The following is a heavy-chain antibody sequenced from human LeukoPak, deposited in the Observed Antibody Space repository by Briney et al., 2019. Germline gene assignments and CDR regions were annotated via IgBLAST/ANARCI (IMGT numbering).Heavy chain of an antibody. Sequence: GGSLRLSCAASGFTFSSYAMHWVRQAPGKGLEWVAIISYDGNNKYYADSVKGRFTISRDNARNSLYLRIHSLRAEDTAVYYCARQGMIRGVINPPFDYWGQGTLVTVSS. D-gene: IGHD3-10*01. V-gene: IGHV3-30*04. CDR1: GFTFSSYA. CDR2: ISYDGNNK. CDR3: ARQGMIRGVINPPFDY. J-gene: IGHJ4*02.